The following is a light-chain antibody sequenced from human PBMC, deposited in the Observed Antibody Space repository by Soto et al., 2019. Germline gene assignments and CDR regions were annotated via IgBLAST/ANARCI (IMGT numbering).Light chain of an antibody. CDR1: QNLSRN. V-gene: IGKV3-15*01. CDR3: QQYDKWPHT. J-gene: IGKJ2*01. Sequence: EMVMTQSPATLSVSPGERATLSCRASQNLSRNLTWYQQQPGQAPRLLIFYASTRATGIPARFSGRGSGTDFTLTSSSLQSEDFAVYYCQQYDKWPHTCGQGTKLEIK. CDR2: YAS.